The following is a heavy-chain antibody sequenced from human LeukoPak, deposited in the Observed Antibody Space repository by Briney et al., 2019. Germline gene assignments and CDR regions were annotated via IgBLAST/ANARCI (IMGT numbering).Heavy chain of an antibody. CDR1: GYSISSGYY. Sequence: SETLSLTCTVSGYSISSGYYWGWIRQPPGKGLEWIGTIYHSGSTYYNPSLKSRVTISVDTSKNQFSLKLSSVTAADTAVYYCAHTYGDYVAWFDPWGQGTLVTVSS. J-gene: IGHJ5*02. CDR2: IYHSGST. D-gene: IGHD4-17*01. CDR3: AHTYGDYVAWFDP. V-gene: IGHV4-38-2*02.